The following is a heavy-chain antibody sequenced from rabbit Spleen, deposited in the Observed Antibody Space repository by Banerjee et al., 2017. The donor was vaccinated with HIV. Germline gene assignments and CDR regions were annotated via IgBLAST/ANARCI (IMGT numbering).Heavy chain of an antibody. J-gene: IGHJ4*01. CDR2: IYGGSGGST. V-gene: IGHV1S40*01. CDR3: ARGSATMTMVITGYYFNL. CDR1: GFSFSSSYY. Sequence: QSLEESGGDLVKPEGSLTLTCTASGFSFSSSYYICWVRQAPGKGLEWIACIYGGSGGSTAYASWAKGRFTISKTSSTTVTLQMTRLTAADTATYFCARGSATMTMVITGYYFNLWGQGTLVT. D-gene: IGHD2-1*01.